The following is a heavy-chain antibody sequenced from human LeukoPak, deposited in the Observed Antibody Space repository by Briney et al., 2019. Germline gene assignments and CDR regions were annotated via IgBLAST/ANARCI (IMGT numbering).Heavy chain of an antibody. CDR1: GGSFSGYY. Sequence: SETLSLTCAVYGGSFSGYYWSWIRQPPGKGLEWIGEINHSGSTNYNPPLKSRVTISVDTPKNQFSLKLSSVTAADTAVYYCARGLYGSGSYYNHWGQGTLVTVSS. CDR3: ARGLYGSGSYYNH. J-gene: IGHJ5*02. CDR2: INHSGST. V-gene: IGHV4-34*01. D-gene: IGHD3-10*01.